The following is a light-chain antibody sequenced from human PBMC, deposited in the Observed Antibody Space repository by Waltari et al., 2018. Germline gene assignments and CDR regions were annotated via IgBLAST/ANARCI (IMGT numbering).Light chain of an antibody. Sequence: DIQMTQSPSTLSASVGYRVTITCRASQSISSWLAWYQQKPGKAPKLLIYKASSLESGVPSRFIGSGSGTEFTLTISSLQPDDFAIYYCQQYNTYSRTFGQGTKVEIK. CDR2: KAS. J-gene: IGKJ1*01. CDR1: QSISSW. CDR3: QQYNTYSRT. V-gene: IGKV1-5*03.